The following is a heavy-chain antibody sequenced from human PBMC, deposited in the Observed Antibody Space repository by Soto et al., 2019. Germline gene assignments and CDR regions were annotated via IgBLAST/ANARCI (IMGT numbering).Heavy chain of an antibody. CDR1: GFTFSIYA. V-gene: IGHV3-23*01. Sequence: EVQLLESGGGLVQPGGTLRRSCAAAGFTFSIYAMSFVRQTPGKGLEWVSGISGSGGNTYYAESVKGRFTISRDNSRNTVYLQMNSLRVDDTAVYYCAKDAYVSAWFLDAFDIWGQGTMVTVSS. CDR3: AKDAYVSAWFLDAFDI. CDR2: ISGSGGNT. J-gene: IGHJ3*02. D-gene: IGHD6-19*01.